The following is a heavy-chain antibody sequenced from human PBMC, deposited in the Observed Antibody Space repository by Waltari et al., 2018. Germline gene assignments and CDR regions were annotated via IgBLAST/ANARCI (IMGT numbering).Heavy chain of an antibody. V-gene: IGHV3-74*01. CDR1: GLAFSSYW. CDR2: IYTGARET. Sequence: EVELVESGGALVKPGGSLSLYCAASGLAFSSYWMHWVRQTPGKVLGCVSRIYTGARETYYADSVKGRFTISRDNAKNTLYLQMNSLRVEDTAVYYCTRGGVGYGNFEYWGLGTLVTVAS. J-gene: IGHJ4*02. CDR3: TRGGVGYGNFEY. D-gene: IGHD5-12*01.